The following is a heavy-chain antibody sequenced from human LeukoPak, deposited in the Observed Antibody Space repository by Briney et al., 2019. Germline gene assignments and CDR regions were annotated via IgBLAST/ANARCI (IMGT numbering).Heavy chain of an antibody. Sequence: SEALSLTCTVSGGSISSYYWSWIRQPPGKGLEWIGYIYYSGSTYYNPSLKSRVTISVDTSKNQFSLKLSSVTAADTAVYYCARTTEGYCRGRSCYSYYYYMDVWGKGTTVTVSS. D-gene: IGHD2-15*01. CDR2: IYYSGST. CDR1: GGSISSYY. CDR3: ARTTEGYCRGRSCYSYYYYMDV. V-gene: IGHV4-59*01. J-gene: IGHJ6*03.